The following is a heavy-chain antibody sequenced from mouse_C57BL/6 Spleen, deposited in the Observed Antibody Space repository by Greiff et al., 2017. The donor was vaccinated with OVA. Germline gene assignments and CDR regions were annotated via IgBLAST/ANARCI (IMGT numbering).Heavy chain of an antibody. V-gene: IGHV1-63*01. CDR3: ARDYGSRGYLDY. CDR1: GYTFTNYW. CDR2: IYPGGGYT. J-gene: IGHJ2*01. D-gene: IGHD1-1*01. Sequence: LVESGAELVRPGTSVKMSCKASGYTFTNYWIGWAKQRPGHGLEWIGDIYPGGGYTNYNEKFKGKATLTADKSSSTAYMQFSSLTSEDSAIYYCARDYGSRGYLDYWGQGTTLTVSS.